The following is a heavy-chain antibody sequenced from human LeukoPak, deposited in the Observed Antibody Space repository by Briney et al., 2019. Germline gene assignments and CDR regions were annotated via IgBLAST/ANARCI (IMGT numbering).Heavy chain of an antibody. V-gene: IGHV3-21*01. Sequence: GGSLRLSCAASGFTFSSYSMNWIRQAPAKGLEWVSSISSSTSYIYYADSVKGRFTISKDNAKNSLYLQMNSLRAEDTAVYYCARAGGSTVSHSDYWGQGTLVTVSS. D-gene: IGHD4-17*01. CDR2: ISSSTSYI. CDR1: GFTFSSYS. J-gene: IGHJ4*02. CDR3: ARAGGSTVSHSDY.